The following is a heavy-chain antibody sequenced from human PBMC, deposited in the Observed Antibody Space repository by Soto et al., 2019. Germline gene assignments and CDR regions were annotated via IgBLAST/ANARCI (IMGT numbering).Heavy chain of an antibody. CDR2: ISGSGGST. J-gene: IGHJ4*02. Sequence: VGSLRLSCAASGFTFSSYAMSWVRQAPGNGLEWVSAISGSGGSTYYADSVKGRFTISRDISKNTLYLQMDSLRAEDTAVYYCAKTHDYGVSGTFDYWGQGTLVTVSS. CDR1: GFTFSSYA. V-gene: IGHV3-23*01. D-gene: IGHD4-17*01. CDR3: AKTHDYGVSGTFDY.